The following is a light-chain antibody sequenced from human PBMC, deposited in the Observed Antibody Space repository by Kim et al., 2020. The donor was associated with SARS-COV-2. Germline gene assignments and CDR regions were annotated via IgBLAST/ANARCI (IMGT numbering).Light chain of an antibody. CDR3: ASWDSSLNGVL. CDR2: TDN. Sequence: GQRVTISCSGTKSNIGTNFVWWYKQLPGTAPELLIHTDNQRSSGVPDRFSASKSDTSASLAISGLQADDEADYFCASWDSSLNGVLFGGGTQLTVL. J-gene: IGLJ2*01. CDR1: KSNIGTNF. V-gene: IGLV1-44*01.